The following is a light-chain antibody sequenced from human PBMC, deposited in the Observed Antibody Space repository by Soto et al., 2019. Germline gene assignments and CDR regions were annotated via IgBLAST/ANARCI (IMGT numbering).Light chain of an antibody. Sequence: QSVLTQPPSVSGAPGQRVTISCTGSSSNIGAGYNVHWYQHLPGTAPKLLIFDNNNRPSGVPDRFSGSKSGTSASLAITGLQAEDEADYYGQSYDSSLSGYVVFGGGTKLTVL. CDR2: DNN. V-gene: IGLV1-40*01. J-gene: IGLJ2*01. CDR1: SSNIGAGYN. CDR3: QSYDSSLSGYVV.